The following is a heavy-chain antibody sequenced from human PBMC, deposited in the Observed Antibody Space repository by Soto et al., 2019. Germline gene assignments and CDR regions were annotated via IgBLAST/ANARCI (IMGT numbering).Heavy chain of an antibody. CDR2: NSAYNGNT. D-gene: IGHD3-10*01. CDR3: AIYYYGSGSYYYAFDI. CDR1: GYTFTSYG. J-gene: IGHJ3*02. Sequence: QVQLVQSGAEVKKPGASVKVSCKASGYTFTSYGISWVRQAPGQGLEWMGWNSAYNGNTNYAQKLQGRVTMTTDTSTSTAYMELRSLRSDDTAVYYCAIYYYGSGSYYYAFDIWGQGTMVTVSS. V-gene: IGHV1-18*01.